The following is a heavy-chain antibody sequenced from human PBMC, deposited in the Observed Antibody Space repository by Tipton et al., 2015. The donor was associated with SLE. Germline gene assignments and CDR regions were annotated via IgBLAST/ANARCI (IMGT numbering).Heavy chain of an antibody. D-gene: IGHD3-16*02. CDR1: GFTFSSYG. V-gene: IGHV3-30*02. CDR3: AKDRVKGLGELSCFDY. CDR2: IRYDGSNK. J-gene: IGHJ4*02. Sequence: SLRLSCAASGFTFSSYGMHWVRQAPGKGLEWVAFIRYDGSNKYYADSVKGRFTISRDNSKNTLYLQMNSLRAEDTAVYYCAKDRVKGLGELSCFDYWGQGTLVTVSS.